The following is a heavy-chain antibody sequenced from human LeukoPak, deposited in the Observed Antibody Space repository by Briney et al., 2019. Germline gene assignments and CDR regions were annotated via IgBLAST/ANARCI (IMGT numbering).Heavy chain of an antibody. D-gene: IGHD3-10*01. Sequence: KPGGSLRLSCAASGFTFSSYSMNWVRQAPGKGLEWVSSISSSSGYIYYADSVKGRFTISRDNAKNSLYLQMNSLRAEDTAVYYCAREGAYYGSGSYSYWGQGTLVTVSS. CDR1: GFTFSSYS. J-gene: IGHJ4*02. V-gene: IGHV3-21*01. CDR3: AREGAYYGSGSYSY. CDR2: ISSSSGYI.